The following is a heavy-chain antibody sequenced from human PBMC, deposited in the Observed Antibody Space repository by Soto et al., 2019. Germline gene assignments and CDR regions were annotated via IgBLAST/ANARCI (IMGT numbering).Heavy chain of an antibody. CDR3: ASTAPYSGSYVTRCQH. Sequence: QVQLQESGPGLVKPSQTLSLTCTVSGGSISSGDYYWSWIRQPPGKGLEWIGYIYYSGSTYYNRSLHSRFTISVVTSKNQLSPKLSSVTAAYTGVYYCASTAPYSGSYVTRCQHWGQGTLVTVSS. D-gene: IGHD1-26*01. CDR1: GGSISSGDYY. J-gene: IGHJ1*01. CDR2: IYYSGST. V-gene: IGHV4-30-4*01.